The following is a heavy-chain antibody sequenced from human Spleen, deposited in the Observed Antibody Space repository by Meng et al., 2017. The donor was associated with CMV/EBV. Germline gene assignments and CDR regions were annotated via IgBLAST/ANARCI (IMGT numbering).Heavy chain of an antibody. CDR3: ARVQYNILTGYVDC. CDR1: GFTFSRYS. V-gene: IGHV3-53*01. CDR2: IYRDGRT. Sequence: GGSLRLSCAASGFTFSRYSMNWVRQAPGKGLEWVSVIYRDGRTYSADSVKGRFTISRDNSKSTLYLQMNSLRAEDTAVYYCARVQYNILTGYVDCWGQGTLVTVSS. D-gene: IGHD3-9*01. J-gene: IGHJ4*02.